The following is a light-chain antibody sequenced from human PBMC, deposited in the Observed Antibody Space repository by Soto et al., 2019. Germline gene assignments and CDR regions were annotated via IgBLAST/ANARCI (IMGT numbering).Light chain of an antibody. CDR2: DDG. J-gene: IGLJ1*01. CDR3: QVWDNDSDHHV. Sequence: SYELTQPPSVSVAPGQTARITCGGDNLGSKSVHWYQQKPGQAPVLVVYDDGDRTSGIPERFSGSNSGNTATLTISRVAAGDEADYYCQVWDNDSDHHVFGTGTKVTVL. CDR1: NLGSKS. V-gene: IGLV3-21*02.